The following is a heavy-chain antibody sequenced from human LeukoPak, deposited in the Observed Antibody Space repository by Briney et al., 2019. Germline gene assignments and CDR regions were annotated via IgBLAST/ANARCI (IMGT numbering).Heavy chain of an antibody. CDR3: ARDLSDYDILTGYRIHWFDH. CDR1: GYTFTGYY. V-gene: IGHV1-2*02. Sequence: ASVKVSCKASGYTFTGYYMHWVRQAPGQGLEWMGWINPNSGGTNYAQKFQGRVTMTRDTSISTAYMELSSLRSDDTAVYYCARDLSDYDILTGYRIHWFDHWGQGTLVTVSS. D-gene: IGHD3-9*01. J-gene: IGHJ5*02. CDR2: INPNSGGT.